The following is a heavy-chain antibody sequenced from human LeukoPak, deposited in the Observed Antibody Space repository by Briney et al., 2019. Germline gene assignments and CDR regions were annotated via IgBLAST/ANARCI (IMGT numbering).Heavy chain of an antibody. CDR1: SGSISSYY. D-gene: IGHD3-9*01. J-gene: IGHJ6*03. CDR2: VYTSGST. V-gene: IGHV4-4*07. CDR3: ARDIDILTGRYYYMDV. Sequence: PSETLSLTCTVSSGSISSYYWSWLRQPAGKGLEWIGRVYTSGSTNYNPSLKSRVTMSVDTSKNQFSLKLSSVTAADTAVYYCARDIDILTGRYYYMDVWGKGTTVTVSS.